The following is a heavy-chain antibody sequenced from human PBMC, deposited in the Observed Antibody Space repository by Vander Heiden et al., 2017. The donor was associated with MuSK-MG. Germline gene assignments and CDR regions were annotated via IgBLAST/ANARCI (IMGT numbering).Heavy chain of an antibody. Sequence: QLQLQESGPGLAKPSETLSLTCTVSGGSIRGHWWCWIRQPVGSGLEWIGRIYASGTSDYNPSLKSRVTMSVDTSKNQFSLKLTSVTAADTAVDYGAREDEDYRGNFYFDSWGQGTLGTVST. D-gene: IGHD3-16*02. CDR2: IYASGTS. V-gene: IGHV4-4*07. CDR1: GGSIRGHW. CDR3: AREDEDYRGNFYFDS. J-gene: IGHJ4*02.